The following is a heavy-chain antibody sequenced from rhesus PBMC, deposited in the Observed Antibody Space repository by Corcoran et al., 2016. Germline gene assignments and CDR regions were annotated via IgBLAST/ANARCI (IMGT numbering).Heavy chain of an antibody. V-gene: IGHV4S9*01. J-gene: IGHJ4*01. D-gene: IGHD1-44*02. CDR1: GGSISDSYY. CDR3: ARGLGEFDY. CDR2: FYGNSANT. Sequence: QVRLQESGPGLVKPSETLSLTCAVSGGSISDSYYWNWIRQSPGKGLEWIGNFYGNSANTYYNPSLHSRFTFPQDTSKNQFFLKLSSMTAADTAVYYCARGLGEFDYWGQGVLVTVSS.